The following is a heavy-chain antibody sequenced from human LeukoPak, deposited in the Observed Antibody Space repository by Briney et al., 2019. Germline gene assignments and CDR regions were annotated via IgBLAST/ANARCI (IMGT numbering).Heavy chain of an antibody. CDR1: GYSISSGYY. J-gene: IGHJ6*03. V-gene: IGHV4-38-2*02. D-gene: IGHD6-13*01. CDR3: ARDHVGAAGTMAYYYYYMDV. Sequence: SETLSLTCTVSGYSISSGYYWGWIRQPPGKGLEWIGSIYYSGSTYYNPSLKSRVTISVDKSKNQFSLKLSSVTAADTAVYYCARDHVGAAGTMAYYYYYMDVWGKGATVTVSS. CDR2: IYYSGST.